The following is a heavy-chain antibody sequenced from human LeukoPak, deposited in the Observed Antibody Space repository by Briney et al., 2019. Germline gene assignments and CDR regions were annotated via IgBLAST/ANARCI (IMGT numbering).Heavy chain of an antibody. Sequence: PSETLCLTCGVSGVSVSSTNWWTWIREPPGKGLEWFREIHLDGSTNFNPSLKSRLTMSVDMSENPVSLKLTSVTAADTAVYYCAREGGFYRPLDYSGQGTLVTVSS. D-gene: IGHD6-25*01. J-gene: IGHJ4*02. CDR1: GVSVSSTNW. CDR2: IHLDGST. CDR3: AREGGFYRPLDY. V-gene: IGHV4-4*02.